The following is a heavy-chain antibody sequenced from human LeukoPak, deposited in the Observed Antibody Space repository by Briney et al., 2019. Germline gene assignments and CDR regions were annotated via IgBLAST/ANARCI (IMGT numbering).Heavy chain of an antibody. J-gene: IGHJ4*02. Sequence: PGGSLRLSCTASGFSFSGHWMHWARQLPGKGLVWVSRISPTRSTTSYADSVKGRFTVSRDNAKNSLYLQMNSLTAEDTAIYYCARGPSSQLRADYWGQGTLVTVSS. CDR3: ARGPSSQLRADY. V-gene: IGHV3-74*01. CDR2: ISPTRSTT. D-gene: IGHD1-1*01. CDR1: GFSFSGHW.